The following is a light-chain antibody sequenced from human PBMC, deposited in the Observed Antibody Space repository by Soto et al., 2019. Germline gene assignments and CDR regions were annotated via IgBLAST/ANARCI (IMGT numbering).Light chain of an antibody. Sequence: QSALTQPASVSGSPGQSITISCTGTSSDVGGYNYVSWYQQHPGKAPKLMIYEVSNRPSGVSNRFSGSKSGNTASLPISGLPAEDEADYYCSSYPASSTRVFGGGTKLTVL. CDR1: SSDVGGYNY. CDR2: EVS. V-gene: IGLV2-14*01. J-gene: IGLJ3*02. CDR3: SSYPASSTRV.